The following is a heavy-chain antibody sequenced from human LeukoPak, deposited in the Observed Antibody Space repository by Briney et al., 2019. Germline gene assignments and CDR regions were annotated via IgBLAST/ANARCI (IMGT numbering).Heavy chain of an antibody. D-gene: IGHD1-26*01. CDR3: ARERGRGRDSPWFDY. J-gene: IGHJ4*02. Sequence: GGSLRPSCAASGFIVSGDFMSWVRQAPGKGLEWVSVIYSDGSTHYADSVKGRFTISRDNSKNTLDLQMTGLRAEDTAVYYCARERGRGRDSPWFDYWGQGTLVTVSS. V-gene: IGHV3-53*01. CDR2: IYSDGST. CDR1: GFIVSGDF.